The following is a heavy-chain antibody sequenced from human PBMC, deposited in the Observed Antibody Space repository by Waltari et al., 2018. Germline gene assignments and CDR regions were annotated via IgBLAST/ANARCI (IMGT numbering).Heavy chain of an antibody. CDR2: IKPDGSQQ. J-gene: IGHJ4*02. D-gene: IGHD7-27*01. Sequence: EVQLVDSGGGLVQPGGSLRLSWSASGSHFSSNWMSWVRQAPGRGLEWLANIKPDGSQQYYVDSVRGRFSISRDNAKNSLYLQLNSLRAEDTAIYYCARDFNWGWDFWGQGTLVTVSS. CDR3: ARDFNWGWDF. CDR1: GSHFSSNW. V-gene: IGHV3-7*03.